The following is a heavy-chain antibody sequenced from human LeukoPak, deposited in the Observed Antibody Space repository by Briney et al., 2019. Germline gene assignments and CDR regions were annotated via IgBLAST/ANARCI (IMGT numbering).Heavy chain of an antibody. CDR2: IYYSGST. CDR3: AREGYCSSTSCNWFDP. J-gene: IGHJ5*02. Sequence: PSETLSLTCSVSNYSIDSAYYWSWLRQPPGKGLEWIGYIYYSGSTYYNPSLKSRVTISVDTSKNQFSLKLSSVTAADTTVYYCAREGYCSSTSCNWFDPWGQGTLVTVSS. V-gene: IGHV4-30-4*08. D-gene: IGHD2-2*01. CDR1: NYSIDSAYY.